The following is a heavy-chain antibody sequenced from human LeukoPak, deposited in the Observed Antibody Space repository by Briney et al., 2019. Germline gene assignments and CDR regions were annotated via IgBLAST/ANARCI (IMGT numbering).Heavy chain of an antibody. D-gene: IGHD6-6*01. CDR2: IYYSGST. Sequence: SETLSLTCTVSGGSISSSSYYWGWIRQPPGKGLEWIGSIYYSGSTYYNPSLKSRVTISVDTSKNQFSLKLSSGTAADTAVYYCATTSSIAARPDNWGQGTLVTVSS. V-gene: IGHV4-39*01. CDR1: GGSISSSSYY. CDR3: ATTSSIAARPDN. J-gene: IGHJ4*02.